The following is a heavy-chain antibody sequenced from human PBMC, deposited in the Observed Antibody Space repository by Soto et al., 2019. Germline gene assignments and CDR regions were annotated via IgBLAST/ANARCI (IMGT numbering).Heavy chain of an antibody. Sequence: PSETLSLTCTVSGGSISSSSYYWGWIRQPPGKGLEWIGSIYYSGSTYYNTSLKSQVNISVDTSKNQFYLKLNTVSAADTAVYYCARLKTYDILNKSDYWGQGSLVTVS. CDR1: GGSISSSSYY. J-gene: IGHJ4*02. CDR3: ARLKTYDILNKSDY. CDR2: IYYSGST. D-gene: IGHD3-9*01. V-gene: IGHV4-39*07.